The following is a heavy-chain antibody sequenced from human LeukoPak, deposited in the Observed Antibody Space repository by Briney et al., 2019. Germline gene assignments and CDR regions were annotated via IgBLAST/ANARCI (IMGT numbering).Heavy chain of an antibody. D-gene: IGHD2-2*01. J-gene: IGHJ4*02. V-gene: IGHV3-23*01. CDR3: AKPPGPIVVVPAY. CDR1: GFTFSSYA. CDR2: ISGSGGST. Sequence: PGGSLRLSCAASGFTFSSYAMSWVRQAPGKGLEWVSAISGSGGSTYYADSVKGRFTVSRDNSKNTLYLQMNSLRAEDTAVYYCAKPPGPIVVVPAYWGQGTLVTVSS.